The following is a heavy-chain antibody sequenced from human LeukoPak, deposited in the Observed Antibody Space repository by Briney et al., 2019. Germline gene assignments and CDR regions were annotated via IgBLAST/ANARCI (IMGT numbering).Heavy chain of an antibody. Sequence: ASVKVSCKASGYTFTSYGISWVRQAPGQGLEWMGWISAYNGNTNYAQKLQGRVTMTTDTSTSTAYMELRSLRSDDTALYYCARDRSNMYYYDSSGYTTNHDYWGQGTLVTVSS. CDR3: ARDRSNMYYYDSSGYTTNHDY. J-gene: IGHJ4*02. V-gene: IGHV1-18*01. D-gene: IGHD3-22*01. CDR2: ISAYNGNT. CDR1: GYTFTSYG.